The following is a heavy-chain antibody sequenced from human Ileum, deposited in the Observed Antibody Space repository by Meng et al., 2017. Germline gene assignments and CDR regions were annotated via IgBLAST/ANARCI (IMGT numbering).Heavy chain of an antibody. CDR2: TYYTGLT. CDR1: GASVNFGLYF. CDR3: ARTYNTPFFDS. Sequence: VGRQESGPGLVRPSETLSLSCTVSGASVNFGLYFWSWIRQSPGKTLEWIGHTYYTGLTNYNPSLKSRVAISLDASKNQFSLKLNSVSAADSAVYFCARTYNTPFFDSWGQGTLVTVSS. V-gene: IGHV4-61*01. J-gene: IGHJ4*02. D-gene: IGHD1-14*01.